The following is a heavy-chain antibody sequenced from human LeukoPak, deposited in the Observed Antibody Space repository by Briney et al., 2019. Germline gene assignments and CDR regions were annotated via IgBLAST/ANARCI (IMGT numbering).Heavy chain of an antibody. Sequence: RGSLRLSCAGSGFTFSSYGMHWVRQAPGKGLEWVAVISYDGSDKYYADSVKGRFTISRDNSKNTLYLQMNTLRAEDTAVYYCAKDQASSGWYYDYWGQGTLVTVSS. J-gene: IGHJ4*02. V-gene: IGHV3-30*18. CDR3: AKDQASSGWYYDY. CDR2: ISYDGSDK. D-gene: IGHD6-19*01. CDR1: GFTFSSYG.